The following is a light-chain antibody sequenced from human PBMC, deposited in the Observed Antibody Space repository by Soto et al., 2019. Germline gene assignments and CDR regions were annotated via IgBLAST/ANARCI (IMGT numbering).Light chain of an antibody. J-gene: IGKJ1*01. Sequence: DTQMTQSPSSLSASVGDRVTITCRATQDIKTYLAWYQQKPGKVPRLLIYAASTLQSGVPSRFSGSGSGTDFTLTITSLQPEDVAVYYCQKYNTVPWAFGQGTKVEIK. CDR1: QDIKTY. V-gene: IGKV1-27*01. CDR3: QKYNTVPWA. CDR2: AAS.